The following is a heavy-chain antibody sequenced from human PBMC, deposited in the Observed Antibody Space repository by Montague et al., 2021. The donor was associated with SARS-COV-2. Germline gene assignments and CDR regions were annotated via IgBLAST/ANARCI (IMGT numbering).Heavy chain of an antibody. V-gene: IGHV4-4*02. D-gene: IGHD3-16*01. CDR2: IYHSGTT. CDR1: GGSVSSDNW. J-gene: IGHJ5*02. CDR3: ALPLGGARFDP. Sequence: SETLSLTCSVSGGSVSSDNWRTWVRQPPGKGLEWIGDIYHSGTTNYSPSLKSRLTISLDKSKNQFSPKLMSVTAADTAVYYCALPLGGARFDPWGQGTLVIVSS.